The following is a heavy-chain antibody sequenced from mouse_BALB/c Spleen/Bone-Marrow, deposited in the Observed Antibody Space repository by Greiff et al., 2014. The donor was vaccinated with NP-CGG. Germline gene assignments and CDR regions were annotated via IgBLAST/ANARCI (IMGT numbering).Heavy chain of an antibody. D-gene: IGHD3-2*01. J-gene: IGHJ3*01. V-gene: IGHV1-9*01. CDR3: ARDSSDYLAWFAY. CDR1: GYTFSSYW. Sequence: VQLQQPGAELMKPGASVKISCKATGYTFSSYWIEWVKQRPGHGLEWIGEILPGSDSTNYNENFKGKATFTADTSSNTAYMQLNSLTSEDSAVYFCARDSSDYLAWFAYWGQGTLVTVSA. CDR2: ILPGSDST.